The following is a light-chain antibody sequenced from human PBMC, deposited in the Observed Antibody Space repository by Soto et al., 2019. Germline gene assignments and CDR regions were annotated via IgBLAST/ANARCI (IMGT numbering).Light chain of an antibody. CDR2: LGS. CDR1: QSLLHSNGYNY. CDR3: MQALQTPNT. J-gene: IGKJ5*01. Sequence: DIVMTQSPLSLRVTPGEPASISCRSSQSLLHSNGYNYLDWYLQKPGQSPQLLIYLGSNRASGVPARFSGSGSGTYFTLKISRVEAEDVGLYYCMQALQTPNTFGQGTRLEI. V-gene: IGKV2-28*01.